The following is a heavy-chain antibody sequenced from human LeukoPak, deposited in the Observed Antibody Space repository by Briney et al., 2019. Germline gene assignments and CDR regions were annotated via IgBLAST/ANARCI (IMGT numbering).Heavy chain of an antibody. Sequence: ASVKVSCKASGYTFTGYHMYWVRQAPGQGLEWMGWISPSSGGTNYAQVLQGRVTMTRDTSISTAYMELTSLTSDDTAVYYCARGRGVTTVTYSDYWGQGTLVTVSS. V-gene: IGHV1-2*02. CDR3: ARGRGVTTVTYSDY. D-gene: IGHD4-17*01. CDR2: ISPSSGGT. J-gene: IGHJ4*02. CDR1: GYTFTGYH.